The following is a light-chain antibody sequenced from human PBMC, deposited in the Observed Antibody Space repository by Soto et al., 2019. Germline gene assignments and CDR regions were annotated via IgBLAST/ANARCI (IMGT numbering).Light chain of an antibody. CDR1: TYKY. J-gene: IGLJ2*01. Sequence: QSALTQPRSVSGSLGHSVTISCSGATYKYVSWYQHPPGKAPRLIIYDISKRPSGVPDRFSASTSGSVASLTISGLQADDEADYYCSSYVAGDILLFGGGTKLTVL. CDR3: SSYVAGDILL. CDR2: DIS. V-gene: IGLV2-11*01.